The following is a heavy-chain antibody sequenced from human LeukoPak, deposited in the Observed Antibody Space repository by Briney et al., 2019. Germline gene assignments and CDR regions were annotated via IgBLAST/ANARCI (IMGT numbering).Heavy chain of an antibody. Sequence: GASVKVSCKVSGYTLTELSMHWVRQAPGKGLEWMGGFDPEDGETTYAQKFQGRVTMTEDTSTDTAYMELSSLRSEDTAVYYCAGIMITFGGVIARAIFDYWGQGTLVTVSS. CDR3: AGIMITFGGVIARAIFDY. CDR2: FDPEDGET. V-gene: IGHV1-24*01. J-gene: IGHJ4*02. D-gene: IGHD3-16*02. CDR1: GYTLTELS.